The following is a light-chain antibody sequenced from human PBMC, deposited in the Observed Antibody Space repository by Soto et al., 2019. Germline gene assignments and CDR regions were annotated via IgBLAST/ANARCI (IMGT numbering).Light chain of an antibody. CDR3: SSYSGGTNNVV. V-gene: IGLV2-8*01. CDR2: EVT. CDR1: SSDVGAYDY. Sequence: QSALTQPPSASGSPGQSVTISCTGTSSDVGAYDYVSWFQQHPGRAPQLMIYEVTKRPSGVPDRFSASKSGNTASLTVSGLHAEDDAHYYFSSYSGGTNNVVFGGGTKLTVL. J-gene: IGLJ2*01.